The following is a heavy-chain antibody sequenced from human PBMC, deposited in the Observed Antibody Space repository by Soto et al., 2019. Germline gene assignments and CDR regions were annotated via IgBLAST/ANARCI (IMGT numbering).Heavy chain of an antibody. J-gene: IGHJ6*01. D-gene: IGHD3-10*01. Sequence: GGSLRLSCASSVFTFSNAWMSCVRHAPGKGLEWVGRIKSKTDGGTTDYAAPVKGRFTISRDDSKNTLYLQMNSLKTEDTAVYYCTTPKEDDYYGSARDGMEVWGQGTTVIVS. CDR1: VFTFSNAW. CDR3: TTPKEDDYYGSARDGMEV. CDR2: IKSKTDGGTT. V-gene: IGHV3-15*01.